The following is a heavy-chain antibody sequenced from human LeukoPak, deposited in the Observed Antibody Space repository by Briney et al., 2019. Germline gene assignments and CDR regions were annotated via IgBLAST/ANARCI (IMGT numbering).Heavy chain of an antibody. CDR2: IYYSGST. V-gene: IGHV4-59*01. CDR1: GGSLSSYY. J-gene: IGHJ4*02. CDR3: ARGGLVVDY. Sequence: SETLSLTCAVYGGSLSSYYWSWIRQPPGKGLEWIGYIYYSGSTSYNPSLKSRVTISVDTSKNQFSLKLSSVTAADTAVYYCARGGLVVDYWGQGTLVTVSS. D-gene: IGHD3-16*01.